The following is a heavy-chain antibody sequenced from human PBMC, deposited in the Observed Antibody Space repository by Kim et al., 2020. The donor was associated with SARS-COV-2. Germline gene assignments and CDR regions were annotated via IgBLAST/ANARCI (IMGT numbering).Heavy chain of an antibody. CDR2: IYHSGST. D-gene: IGHD6-13*01. J-gene: IGHJ3*02. Sequence: SETLSLTCAVSGGSISSSNWWSWVRQPPGKGLEWIGEIYHSGSTNYNPSLKIRVTISVDKSKNQFSLKLSSVTAADTAVYYCARLVAAAEDAFDIWGQGTMVTVSS. CDR3: ARLVAAAEDAFDI. V-gene: IGHV4-4*02. CDR1: GGSISSSNW.